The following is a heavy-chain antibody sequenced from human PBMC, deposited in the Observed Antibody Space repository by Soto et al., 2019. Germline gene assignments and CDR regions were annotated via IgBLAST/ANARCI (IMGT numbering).Heavy chain of an antibody. CDR3: ARAMAVGCHAGYYYGMDV. D-gene: IGHD6-19*01. CDR1: GGTFRNYN. Sequence: SVKVSCKASGGTFRNYNITWVRQAPGQGLEWMGGIIPIAGTANYAQKFQGRVTITADEWTSTAHMELSSLGSEDAAVDYCARAMAVGCHAGYYYGMDVWGQGTTVTVSS. V-gene: IGHV1-69*13. CDR2: IIPIAGTA. J-gene: IGHJ6*02.